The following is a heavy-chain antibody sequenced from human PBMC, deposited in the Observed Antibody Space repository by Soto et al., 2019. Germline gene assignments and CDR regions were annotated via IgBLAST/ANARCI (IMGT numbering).Heavy chain of an antibody. J-gene: IGHJ2*01. CDR2: ISSSSSYI. Sequence: EVQLVESGGGLVKPGGSLRLSCAASGFTFSTYSMNWVRQAPGKGLEWVSSISSSSSYIYYADSVKGRFTISRDNAKNPLYLQMNSLRAEDTAVYYWARPDRDWYFDLWGRGTLVTVSS. CDR1: GFTFSTYS. CDR3: ARPDRDWYFDL. V-gene: IGHV3-21*01.